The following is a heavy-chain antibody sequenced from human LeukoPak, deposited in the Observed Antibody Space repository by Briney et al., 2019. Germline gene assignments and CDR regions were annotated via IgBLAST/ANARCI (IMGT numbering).Heavy chain of an antibody. V-gene: IGHV3-30*02. CDR1: GFTFSSYG. D-gene: IGHD7-27*01. CDR3: ARALAGTTGERPFDY. J-gene: IGHJ4*02. Sequence: SGGSLRLSCAASGFTFSSYGMHWVRQAPGKGLEWVAFIRYDGSNKYYADSVKGRFTISRDNAKNSLYLQMNSLRAEDTAVYYCARALAGTTGERPFDYWGQGTLVTVSS. CDR2: IRYDGSNK.